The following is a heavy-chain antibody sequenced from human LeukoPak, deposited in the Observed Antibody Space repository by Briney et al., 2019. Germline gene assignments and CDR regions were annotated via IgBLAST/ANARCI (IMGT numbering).Heavy chain of an antibody. CDR2: ISAYNGNT. Sequence: ASVKVSCEASGYSFTSHGISCVRQAPGQGLEWMGWISAYNGNTKYAQKLQGRVTMTTDTSTSTAYMELGSLRSDDTAVYYCARVPDDVVAALSFDFWGQGTLVTVSS. J-gene: IGHJ4*02. V-gene: IGHV1-18*01. D-gene: IGHD5-12*01. CDR3: ARVPDDVVAALSFDF. CDR1: GYSFTSHG.